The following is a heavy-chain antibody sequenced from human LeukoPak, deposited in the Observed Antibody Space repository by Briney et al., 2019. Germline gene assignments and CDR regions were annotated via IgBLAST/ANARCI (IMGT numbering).Heavy chain of an antibody. CDR1: GINFPCFL. CDR3: ARDVVGATPGVSDY. V-gene: IGHV5-10-1*01. D-gene: IGHD1-26*01. Sequence: GEFLRISCHASGINFPCFLNSLVRPMPGKGLEWIGRIDPNDSDTNYRPAFQGHVTISVDKSITTAYLQWSSLKGSDSGMYYCARDVVGATPGVSDYWGQGTLVTVSS. J-gene: IGHJ4*02. CDR2: IDPNDSDT.